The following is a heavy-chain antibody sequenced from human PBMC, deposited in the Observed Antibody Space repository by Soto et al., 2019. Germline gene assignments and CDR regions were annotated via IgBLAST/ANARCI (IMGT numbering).Heavy chain of an antibody. CDR3: ARDNGWNYLVY. J-gene: IGHJ4*02. Sequence: GGSLRLSCAASGFTFSSYWMSWVRQAPGKGLEWVANIKPDGGEKYYVDSVKGRFTIARDNARKSLNLQMSSLKAEDTAIYYCARDNGWNYLVYWGQGTLVTVSS. D-gene: IGHD6-19*01. CDR2: IKPDGGEK. CDR1: GFTFSSYW. V-gene: IGHV3-7*01.